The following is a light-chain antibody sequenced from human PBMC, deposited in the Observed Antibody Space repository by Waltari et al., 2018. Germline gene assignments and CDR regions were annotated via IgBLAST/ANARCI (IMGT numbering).Light chain of an antibody. CDR3: QQFSTYPLT. J-gene: IGKJ4*01. Sequence: DIQLTQSPSFLSGSVGDRVTITCRASKDMSSYLAWYQQKPGKAPKLLIYDASTLQSGVPSRFSGGGAGTEFTLTISSLQPEDFATYYCQQFSTYPLTFGGGTKVDIK. V-gene: IGKV1-9*01. CDR2: DAS. CDR1: KDMSSY.